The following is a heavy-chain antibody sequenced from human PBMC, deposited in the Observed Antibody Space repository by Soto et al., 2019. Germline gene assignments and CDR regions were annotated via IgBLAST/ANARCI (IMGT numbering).Heavy chain of an antibody. CDR2: ISGTGGSP. J-gene: IGHJ4*02. Sequence: EVQLLESGGGLVPPGGSLRLSCAASGFDFSSYAMNWVRQAPGKGLEWVSGISGTGGSPYYVDSVKGRFTISRDNSKNTVYLQMNSLRAEDTAVYYCAKGGGKYYFYYFDSWGQGTLVTVSS. D-gene: IGHD1-26*01. V-gene: IGHV3-23*01. CDR3: AKGGGKYYFYYFDS. CDR1: GFDFSSYA.